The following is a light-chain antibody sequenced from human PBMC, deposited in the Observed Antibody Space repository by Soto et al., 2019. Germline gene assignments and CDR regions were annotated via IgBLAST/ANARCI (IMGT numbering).Light chain of an antibody. V-gene: IGLV2-14*01. J-gene: IGLJ3*02. CDR2: EVS. Sequence: QSALTQPASVSGSPGQWITISCTGTSSDIGYYNYVSWYQQDPGKAPKLIIYEVSNRPSGVSNRFSGSKSGNTASLTISGLQAEDEANYYCSSYTRSNTLVVFGGGTKLTRP. CDR1: SSDIGYYNY. CDR3: SSYTRSNTLVV.